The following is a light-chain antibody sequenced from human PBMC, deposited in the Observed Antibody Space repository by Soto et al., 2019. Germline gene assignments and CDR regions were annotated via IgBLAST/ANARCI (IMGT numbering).Light chain of an antibody. CDR3: SSYTTSPRSYV. V-gene: IGLV2-14*01. CDR1: SSDIGGYNY. CDR2: DVS. J-gene: IGLJ1*01. Sequence: QSALTQPASVSGSPGQSITISCTGTSSDIGGYNYVSWYQQHPGKVPKLMIYDVSNRPSGVSNRFSGSKSGNTASLTISGLQAEDEADYYFSSYTTSPRSYVFGNGTKVTVL.